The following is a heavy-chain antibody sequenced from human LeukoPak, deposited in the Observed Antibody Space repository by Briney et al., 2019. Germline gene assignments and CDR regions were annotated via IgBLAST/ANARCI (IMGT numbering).Heavy chain of an antibody. J-gene: IGHJ3*02. V-gene: IGHV4-59*01. CDR3: ARVGGMTTINNAAFDI. CDR2: IYHSGST. D-gene: IGHD5-24*01. CDR1: GGSFSGYY. Sequence: SETLSLNCAVYGGSFSGYYWSWIRQPPGKGLEWIGYIYHSGSTNYNPSLKSRVTISLDTSKNQFSLKLTSVTAADTAIYYCARVGGMTTINNAAFDIWGQGTMVTVSS.